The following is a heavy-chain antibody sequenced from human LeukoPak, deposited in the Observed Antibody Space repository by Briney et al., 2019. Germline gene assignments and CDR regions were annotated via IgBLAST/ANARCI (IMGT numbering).Heavy chain of an antibody. J-gene: IGHJ4*02. CDR2: INHSGST. CDR1: GGSFSGYY. CDR3: ARGFSSGWYVYFDY. Sequence: SETLSLTYAVYGGSFSGYYWSWIRQPPGKGLEWIGEINHSGSTNYNPSLKSRVTISVDTSKNQFSLKLSSVTAADTAVYYCARGFSSGWYVYFDYWGQGTLVTVSS. V-gene: IGHV4-34*01. D-gene: IGHD6-19*01.